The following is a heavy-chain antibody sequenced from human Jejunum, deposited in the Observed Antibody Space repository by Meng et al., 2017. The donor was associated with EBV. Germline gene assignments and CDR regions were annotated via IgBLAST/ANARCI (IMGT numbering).Heavy chain of an antibody. D-gene: IGHD5-24*01. J-gene: IGHJ4*02. CDR3: ARGNAYNVPSFDY. CDR1: GAPITGTNW. V-gene: IGHV4-4*01. Sequence: VPLRESRPGLVPPAATLSLPCAVSGAPITGTNWWSGVREPPGKGLGWIAEIWHGGNTNYNPALKSRVTISVDKSNNQFSLKLASVTAADTAVYFCARGNAYNVPSFDYWGQGTLVTVSS. CDR2: IWHGGNT.